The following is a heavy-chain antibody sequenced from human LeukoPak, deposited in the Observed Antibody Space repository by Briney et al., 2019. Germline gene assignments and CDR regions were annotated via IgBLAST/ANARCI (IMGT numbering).Heavy chain of an antibody. J-gene: IGHJ3*02. V-gene: IGHV4-34*01. CDR2: INHSGST. D-gene: IGHD3-22*01. Sequence: SETLSLTCAVYGGSFSGYYWSWIRQPPGKGLEWIGEINHSGSTNYNPSLKSRVTTSVDTSKNQFSLKLSSVTAADTAVYYCARDVDSSGYYPLDAFDIWGQGTMVTVSS. CDR3: ARDVDSSGYYPLDAFDI. CDR1: GGSFSGYY.